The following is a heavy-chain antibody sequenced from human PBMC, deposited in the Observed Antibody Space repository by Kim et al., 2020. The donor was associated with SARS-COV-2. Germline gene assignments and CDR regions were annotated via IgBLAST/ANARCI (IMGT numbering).Heavy chain of an antibody. D-gene: IGHD6-13*01. Sequence: KGRLTSSRDNAKNSLYLQMNSLRAEDTAVYYCAREGIAAAGVGGYFDYWGQGTLVTVSS. J-gene: IGHJ4*02. V-gene: IGHV3-11*06. CDR3: AREGIAAAGVGGYFDY.